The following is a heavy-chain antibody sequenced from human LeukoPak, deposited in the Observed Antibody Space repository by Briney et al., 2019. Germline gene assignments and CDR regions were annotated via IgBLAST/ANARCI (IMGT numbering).Heavy chain of an antibody. Sequence: ASVKVSCKASGYTFTSYDIQWVRQATGQGLEWMGWMNPNSGNTGYAQKFQGRVTMTRNTSISTAYMELSRLRSEDTAVYYCARDSSGWYHWFDPWGQGTLVTVSS. CDR3: ARDSSGWYHWFDP. D-gene: IGHD6-19*01. CDR2: MNPNSGNT. V-gene: IGHV1-8*01. J-gene: IGHJ5*02. CDR1: GYTFTSYD.